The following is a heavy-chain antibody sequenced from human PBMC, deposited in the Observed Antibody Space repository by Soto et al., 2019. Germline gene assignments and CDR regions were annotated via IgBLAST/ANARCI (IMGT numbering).Heavy chain of an antibody. CDR3: AKEWVYDSSGWSFDY. Sequence: GGCPGLSFAAPGFTLSTSRMPWGRQAPGKGLEWVAVISDDGSKKYYADSVKGRFTISRDNSKNTLYLQMNSLRAEDTAVYYCAKEWVYDSSGWSFDYWGQGTLVTVSS. D-gene: IGHD3-22*01. V-gene: IGHV3-30*18. CDR2: ISDDGSKK. J-gene: IGHJ4*02. CDR1: GFTLSTSR.